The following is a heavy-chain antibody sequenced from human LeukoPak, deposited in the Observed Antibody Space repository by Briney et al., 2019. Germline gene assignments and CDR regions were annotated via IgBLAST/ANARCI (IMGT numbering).Heavy chain of an antibody. CDR3: ARLNPKYCSGGSCPDY. D-gene: IGHD2-15*01. V-gene: IGHV1-2*06. CDR2: INPNSGGT. CDR1: GYTFTGYY. Sequence: ASVKVSCKASGYTFTGYYMHWVRQAPGRGLEWMGRINPNSGGTNYAQKFQGRVTMTRDTSISTAYMELSRLRSDDTAVYYCARLNPKYCSGGSCPDYWGQGTLVTVSS. J-gene: IGHJ4*02.